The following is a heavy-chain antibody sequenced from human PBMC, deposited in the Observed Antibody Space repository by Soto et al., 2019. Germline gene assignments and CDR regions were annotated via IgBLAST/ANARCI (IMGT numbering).Heavy chain of an antibody. CDR3: AREDSIIIPAVSDF. D-gene: IGHD2-2*01. V-gene: IGHV3-21*01. CDR2: VSKSDYT. J-gene: IGHJ4*02. CDR1: GFYFNNYG. Sequence: GGSLRLSCAVSGFYFNNYGINWFRQAPGKGLEWVSSVSKSDYTYYSDSVKGRFTISRDNAKNSVSLQMNSLRAEDTAVYYCAREDSIIIPAVSDFWGQGTLVTVSS.